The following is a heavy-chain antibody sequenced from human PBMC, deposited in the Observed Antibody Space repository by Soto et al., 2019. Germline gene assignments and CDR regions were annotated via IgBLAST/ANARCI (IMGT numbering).Heavy chain of an antibody. CDR3: ARVASIRITMVRGHGKNWFDP. Sequence: GGSLRLSCAASGFTFSSYWMHWVRQAPGKGLVWVSRINSDGSSTSYADSVKGRFTISRDNAKNTLYLQMNSLRAEDTAVYYCARVASIRITMVRGHGKNWFDPWGQGTLVTVSS. CDR2: INSDGSST. CDR1: GFTFSSYW. J-gene: IGHJ5*02. V-gene: IGHV3-74*01. D-gene: IGHD3-10*01.